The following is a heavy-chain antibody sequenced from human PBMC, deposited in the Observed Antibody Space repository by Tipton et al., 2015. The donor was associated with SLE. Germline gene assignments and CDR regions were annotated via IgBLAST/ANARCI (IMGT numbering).Heavy chain of an antibody. CDR2: IRSRAYGGTS. CDR3: TRARSYDFWTGYYVDH. Sequence: SLRLSCATSGFSFSTYTMHWVRQAPGRGLEWVGFIRSRAYGGTSDYAASLRGRFTISRDDSKSIAYLQLNSLKIEDTAVYYCTRARSYDFWTGYYVDHWGQGTLVTVSS. CDR1: GFSFSTYT. D-gene: IGHD3-3*01. J-gene: IGHJ4*02. V-gene: IGHV3-49*04.